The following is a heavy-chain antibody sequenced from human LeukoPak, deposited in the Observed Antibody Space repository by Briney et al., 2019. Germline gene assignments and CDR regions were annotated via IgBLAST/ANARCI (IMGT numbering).Heavy chain of an antibody. CDR2: INHSGST. Sequence: PPETLSLTCAVSGGSFSGYYWSWIRQPPGKGLEWIGEINHSGSTNYNPSLKSRVTISVDTSKNQFSLKLSSVTAADTAVYYCARDQFLWFGEYLTGRYYYYGMGVWGQGTTVTVSS. CDR1: GGSFSGYY. J-gene: IGHJ6*02. CDR3: ARDQFLWFGEYLTGRYYYYGMGV. V-gene: IGHV4-34*01. D-gene: IGHD3-10*01.